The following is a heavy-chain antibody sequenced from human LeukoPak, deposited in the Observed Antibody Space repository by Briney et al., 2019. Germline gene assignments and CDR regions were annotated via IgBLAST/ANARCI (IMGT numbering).Heavy chain of an antibody. CDR3: ARGFVGGSVLSGARVRNAALPFDY. CDR2: IYTSGST. V-gene: IGHV4-61*02. Sequence: SETLSLTCTVSGGSISSGSYYWSWIRQPAGKGLEWIGRIYTSGSTNYKSSLKSRVIISVDTSKNQFSLKLSSVTAADTAVYYCARGFVGGSVLSGARVRNAALPFDYWGQGTLVTVSS. D-gene: IGHD1-26*01. CDR1: GGSISSGSYY. J-gene: IGHJ4*02.